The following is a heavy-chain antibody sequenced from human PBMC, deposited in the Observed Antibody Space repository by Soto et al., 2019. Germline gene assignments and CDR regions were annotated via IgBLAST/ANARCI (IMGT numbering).Heavy chain of an antibody. D-gene: IGHD3-10*01. CDR2: SNPATGIT. CDR1: GYTFTRYY. V-gene: IGHV1-46*01. J-gene: IGHJ6*02. Sequence: DSVKVSCKASGYTFTRYYINWVRKAPGHGLEWRGISNPATGITIYTQNFEGRVTVTRDTSTSTVYMELSSLRSDDTAGYYCARDRVSMDIWGQGTTVTVSS. CDR3: ARDRVSMDI.